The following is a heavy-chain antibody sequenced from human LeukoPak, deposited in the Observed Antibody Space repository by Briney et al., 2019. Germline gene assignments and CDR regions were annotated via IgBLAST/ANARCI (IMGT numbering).Heavy chain of an antibody. CDR3: ARPGRGYSYGPNWFDP. CDR1: VYTFTSYD. Sequence: ASVKVSCKASVYTFTSYDINWVRPATGQGLEWMGWMNPNSGNTGYAQKFQGRVTMTRNTSISTAYMELSSLRSEDTAVYYCARPGRGYSYGPNWFDPWGQGTLVTVSS. J-gene: IGHJ5*02. CDR2: MNPNSGNT. D-gene: IGHD5-18*01. V-gene: IGHV1-8*01.